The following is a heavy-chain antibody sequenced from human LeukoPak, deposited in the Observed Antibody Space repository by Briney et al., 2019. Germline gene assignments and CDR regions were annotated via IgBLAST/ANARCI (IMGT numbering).Heavy chain of an antibody. Sequence: SETLSLTCTVSGGSISTSSYYWGWVRQPPGTGLEWIVSIYYSGSTYYNPSLKSRVTISVDTSKNQFSLKLSSVTAADTAVYYCARVTHLTMNYYYYMDVWGKGTTVTVSS. CDR3: ARVTHLTMNYYYYMDV. CDR2: IYYSGST. D-gene: IGHD3-22*01. V-gene: IGHV4-39*07. CDR1: GGSISTSSYY. J-gene: IGHJ6*03.